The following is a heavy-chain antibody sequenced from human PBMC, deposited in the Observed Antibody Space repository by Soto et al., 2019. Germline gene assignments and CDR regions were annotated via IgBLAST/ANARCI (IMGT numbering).Heavy chain of an antibody. CDR3: ARAYSSSWSYYYYYGMDV. D-gene: IGHD6-13*01. CDR2: IWYDGSNK. CDR1: GFTFSSYG. J-gene: IGHJ6*02. Sequence: GGSLRLSCAASGFTFSSYGMHWVRQAPGKGLEWVAVIWYDGSNKYYADSVKGRFTISRDNSKNTLYLQMNSLRAEDTAVYYCARAYSSSWSYYYYYGMDVWGQGTTVTVSS. V-gene: IGHV3-33*01.